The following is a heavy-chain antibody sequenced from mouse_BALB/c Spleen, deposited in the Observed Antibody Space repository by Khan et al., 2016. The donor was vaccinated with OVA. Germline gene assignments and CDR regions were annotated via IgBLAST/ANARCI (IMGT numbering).Heavy chain of an antibody. V-gene: IGHV4-1*02. CDR2: INPDSSTI. D-gene: IGHD1-1*01. Sequence: EVKLLESGGGLVQPGGSLKLSCAASGFDFSRYWMSWVRQAPGKGLEWIGQINPDSSTINYTPSLKDKFIISRDSAKNMLYLQMSKVRSEDTALYYCASDYYYGSGCFDYWGQGTTLTVSS. CDR1: GFDFSRYW. J-gene: IGHJ2*01. CDR3: ASDYYYGSGCFDY.